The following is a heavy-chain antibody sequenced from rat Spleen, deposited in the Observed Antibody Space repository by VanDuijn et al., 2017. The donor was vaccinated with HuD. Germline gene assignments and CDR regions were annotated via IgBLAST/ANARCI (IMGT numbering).Heavy chain of an antibody. D-gene: IGHD1-11*01. CDR2: ITDTGGST. J-gene: IGHJ2*01. V-gene: IGHV5-31*01. CDR3: TAGGGYWDY. Sequence: EEQLVESGGGLVQPGRSMKLSCAASGFTFSNYYMAWVRQAPGKGLEWVASITDTGGSTYYPDSVKGRFTISRDNAKSTLYLQMISLRSEDTATYYCTAGGGYWDYWGQGVMVTVSS. CDR1: GFTFSNYY.